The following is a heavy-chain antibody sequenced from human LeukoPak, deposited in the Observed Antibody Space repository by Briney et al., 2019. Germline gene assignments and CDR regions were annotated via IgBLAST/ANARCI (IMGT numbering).Heavy chain of an antibody. CDR2: IWYDGSNK. J-gene: IGHJ4*02. Sequence: PGRSLRLSCAASGFTISSYGMHWVRQAPGKGLEWVAVIWYDGSNKYYADSVKGRFTISRDNSKNTLYLQMNSLRAEDTAVYYCAREGGSGSYYNIYYFDYWGQGTLVTVSS. CDR3: AREGGSGSYYNIYYFDY. V-gene: IGHV3-33*01. D-gene: IGHD3-10*01. CDR1: GFTISSYG.